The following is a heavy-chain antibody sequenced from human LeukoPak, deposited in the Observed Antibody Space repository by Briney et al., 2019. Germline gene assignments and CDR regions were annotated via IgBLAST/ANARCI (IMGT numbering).Heavy chain of an antibody. J-gene: IGHJ4*02. CDR1: GFTFSSYS. CDR3: TRDWRVTYDYVWGSYRLPDY. D-gene: IGHD3-16*02. Sequence: GGSLRLSCAASGFTFSSYSMNWVSQAPGKGLEWVSYISSSSSTIYYADSVKGRFTISRDNAKNSLYLQMNSLRAEDTAVYYCTRDWRVTYDYVWGSYRLPDYWGQGTLVTVSS. V-gene: IGHV3-48*01. CDR2: ISSSSSTI.